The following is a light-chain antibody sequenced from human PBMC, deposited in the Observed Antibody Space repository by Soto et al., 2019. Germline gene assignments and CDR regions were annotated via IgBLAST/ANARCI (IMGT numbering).Light chain of an antibody. CDR1: QSVSGY. V-gene: IGKV3-11*01. J-gene: IGKJ3*01. CDR3: QQRASWPLT. Sequence: EIVLTQSPVILSLSPGERATLFCRASQSVSGYLAWYQQKPGQPPRLLIYDASNRATGIPARFSGSGSETDFTLTITSLEPGDFAVYYCQQRASWPLTFGPGTTVDI. CDR2: DAS.